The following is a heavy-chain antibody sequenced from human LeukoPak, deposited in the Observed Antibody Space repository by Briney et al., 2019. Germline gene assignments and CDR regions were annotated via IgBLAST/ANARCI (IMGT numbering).Heavy chain of an antibody. D-gene: IGHD3-10*01. V-gene: IGHV4-59*01. CDR3: ARFGISRGEFEELLYYFDY. CDR2: IYYSGST. J-gene: IGHJ4*02. CDR1: GGSISSYY. Sequence: SETLSLTCTVSGGSISSYYWSWIRQPPGKGLEWIGYIYYSGSTNYNPSLKSRVTFSVDTSRNQFSLRLSSVTAADTAVYYCARFGISRGEFEELLYYFDYWGQGTLVTVSS.